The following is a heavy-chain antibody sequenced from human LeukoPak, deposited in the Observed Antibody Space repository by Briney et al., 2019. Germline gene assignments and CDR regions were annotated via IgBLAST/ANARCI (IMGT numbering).Heavy chain of an antibody. CDR1: GGSISSYY. J-gene: IGHJ4*02. CDR3: ARAYDFEGGFDY. Sequence: PSETLSLTCTVSGGSISSYYWSWIRQPPGKGLEWIGYIYYSGSTNYNPSLKSRVTISVDTSKNQFSLKLSSVTAADTAVYYCARAYDFEGGFDYWGQGTLVTVSS. CDR2: IYYSGST. D-gene: IGHD3-3*01. V-gene: IGHV4-59*01.